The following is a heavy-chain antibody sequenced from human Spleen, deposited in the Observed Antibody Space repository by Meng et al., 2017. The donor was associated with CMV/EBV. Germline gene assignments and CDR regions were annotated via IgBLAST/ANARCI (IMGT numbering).Heavy chain of an antibody. CDR1: GGSVSSDSYH. CDR3: ATGASSSGRGDY. Sequence: SETLSLTCIVSGGSVSSDSYHWNWIRQSPGKGLEWIGQTVYGGSTNYNPSLKSRLTISLDTSKNQFSLKLSSVTAADTAIYYCATGASSSGRGDYWGQGTLVTVSS. J-gene: IGHJ4*02. D-gene: IGHD3-3*01. CDR2: TVYGGST. V-gene: IGHV4-61*01.